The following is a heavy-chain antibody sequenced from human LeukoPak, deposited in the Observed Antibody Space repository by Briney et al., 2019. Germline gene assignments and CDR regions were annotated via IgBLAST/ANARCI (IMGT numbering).Heavy chain of an antibody. V-gene: IGHV3-23*01. CDR3: AKMAGYNSRFDY. Sequence: GGSLRLSCAASGFTFSNYAMSWVRQAPGKGLEWVATIFGYGGSTYYADSVEGRFTISRDNSKNTLYLQLNSLTTEDTAVYYCAKMAGYNSRFDYWGQGTLVTVSS. CDR1: GFTFSNYA. D-gene: IGHD5-24*01. CDR2: IFGYGGST. J-gene: IGHJ4*02.